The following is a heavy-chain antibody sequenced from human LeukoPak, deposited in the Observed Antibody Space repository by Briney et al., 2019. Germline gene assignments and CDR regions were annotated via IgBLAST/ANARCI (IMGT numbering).Heavy chain of an antibody. CDR3: AKGYQLLSTPTFDY. D-gene: IGHD2-2*01. V-gene: IGHV3-9*03. CDR2: ISWNSGSI. CDR1: GFTFDDYA. Sequence: LRLSCAASGFTFDDYAMHWVRQAPGKGLEWVSGISWNSGSIGYADSVKGRFTISRDNAKNSLYLQMNSLRAEDMALYYCAKGYQLLSTPTFDYWGQGTLVTVSS. J-gene: IGHJ4*02.